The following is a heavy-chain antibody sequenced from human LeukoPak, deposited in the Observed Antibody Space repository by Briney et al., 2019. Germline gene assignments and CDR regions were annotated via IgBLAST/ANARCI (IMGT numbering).Heavy chain of an antibody. V-gene: IGHV3-11*01. Sequence: GGSLRLSCAASGFTFSDYYMSWIRQAPGKGLEWVSYISSSGSTIYYADSVKGRFTISRDNAKNSLYLQMNSLRAEDTAVCYCARAGWNYERRFDPWGQGTLVTVSS. D-gene: IGHD1-7*01. CDR1: GFTFSDYY. J-gene: IGHJ5*02. CDR3: ARAGWNYERRFDP. CDR2: ISSSGSTI.